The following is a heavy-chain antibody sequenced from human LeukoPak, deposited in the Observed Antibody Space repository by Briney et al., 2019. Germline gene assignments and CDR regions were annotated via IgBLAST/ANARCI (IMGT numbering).Heavy chain of an antibody. Sequence: GGSLRLSCAASGFTFSSYGLSWVRQAPGKGLEWVANIKQDGTEKYYVDSVKGRFTVSRDNAKNSLYLQMNSLRAEDTAVYYCARAIDYGYPGGYWGQGTLVTVSS. J-gene: IGHJ4*02. D-gene: IGHD4-17*01. CDR1: GFTFSSYG. CDR3: ARAIDYGYPGGY. V-gene: IGHV3-7*01. CDR2: IKQDGTEK.